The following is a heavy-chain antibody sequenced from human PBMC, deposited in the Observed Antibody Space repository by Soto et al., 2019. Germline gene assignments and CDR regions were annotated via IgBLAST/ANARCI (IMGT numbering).Heavy chain of an antibody. D-gene: IGHD6-13*01. CDR3: ARFAKEENPKVGSWYYFDY. V-gene: IGHV4-34*09. Sequence: PSETLSLTCAVYGGSFSGYYWSWIRQPPGKGLEWIGNIYYSGRTYYNPSLKSRVTISVDTSKNQFSLNLSSVTAADTAVYYCARFAKEENPKVGSWYYFDYWGQGTRVTVSS. CDR1: GGSFSGYY. J-gene: IGHJ4*02. CDR2: IYYSGRT.